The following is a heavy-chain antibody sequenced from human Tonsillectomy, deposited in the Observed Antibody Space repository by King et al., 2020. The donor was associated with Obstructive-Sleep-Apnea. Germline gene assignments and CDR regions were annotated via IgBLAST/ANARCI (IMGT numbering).Heavy chain of an antibody. CDR1: GGSISSGGYS. Sequence: VQLQESGPGLVKPSQTLSLTCAVSGGSISSGGYSWSWIRQPPGKGLEWIGYIYYSGSTYYNPSLKSRVTISVDTSKNQFSLKLRSVTAADTAVYYCARYDYGDYGRWFDPWGQGTLATVSS. CDR3: ARYDYGDYGRWFDP. CDR2: IYYSGST. J-gene: IGHJ5*02. V-gene: IGHV4-30-4*07. D-gene: IGHD4-17*01.